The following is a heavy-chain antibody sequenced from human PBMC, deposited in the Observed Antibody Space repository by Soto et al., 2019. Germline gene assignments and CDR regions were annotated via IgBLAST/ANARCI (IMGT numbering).Heavy chain of an antibody. Sequence: PSETLSLTCTVSGGSISSYYWSWIRQPPGKGLEWIGYIYYSGSTNYNPSLKSRVTISVDTSKNQFSLKLSSVTAADTAVYYCAREGGDTAMAPYYGMDVWGQGTTVTVSS. D-gene: IGHD5-18*01. CDR2: IYYSGST. V-gene: IGHV4-59*01. CDR1: GGSISSYY. J-gene: IGHJ6*02. CDR3: AREGGDTAMAPYYGMDV.